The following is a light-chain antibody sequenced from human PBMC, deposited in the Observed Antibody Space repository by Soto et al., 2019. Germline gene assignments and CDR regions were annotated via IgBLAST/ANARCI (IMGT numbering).Light chain of an antibody. J-gene: IGKJ2*01. CDR2: LGS. Sequence: DIVMTQSPLSLPVTPGEPASISCRSSQSLRHHNGHNYLDWYLQKPGQSPQVLIYLGSNRASGVPDRVSGSGSGTVFTLKISRVEAEDVGVYYCIQTLQAPYSFGQGTKLEIK. CDR3: IQTLQAPYS. V-gene: IGKV2-28*01. CDR1: QSLRHHNGHNY.